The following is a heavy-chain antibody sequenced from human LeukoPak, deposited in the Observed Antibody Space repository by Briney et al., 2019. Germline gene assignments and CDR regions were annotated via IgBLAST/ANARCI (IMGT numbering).Heavy chain of an antibody. J-gene: IGHJ5*02. V-gene: IGHV4-59*08. CDR2: IYHSGTS. D-gene: IGHD2-15*01. CDR3: ARRMSTSGGSWFDP. Sequence: SETLSVTCSASGDSINSYFWSWIRQPPGKGLEWIGYIYHSGTSNYNPSLSSRVTISVDTSKNEVSLKLSSVSAADTAVYFCARRMSTSGGSWFDPWGQGILVTVAS. CDR1: GDSINSYF.